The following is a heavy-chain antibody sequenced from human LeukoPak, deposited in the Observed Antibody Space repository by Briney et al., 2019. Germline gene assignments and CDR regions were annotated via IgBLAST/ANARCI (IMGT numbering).Heavy chain of an antibody. Sequence: PGGSLRLSCAASGFTFSSYSMNWVRQAPGKGLEWVSYISSSGSTIYYADSVKGRFTISRDNSKNTLYLQMNSLRAEDTAVYYCAVPAATYFDYWGQGTLVTVSS. V-gene: IGHV3-48*01. CDR2: ISSSGSTI. J-gene: IGHJ4*02. CDR1: GFTFSSYS. D-gene: IGHD2-2*01. CDR3: AVPAATYFDY.